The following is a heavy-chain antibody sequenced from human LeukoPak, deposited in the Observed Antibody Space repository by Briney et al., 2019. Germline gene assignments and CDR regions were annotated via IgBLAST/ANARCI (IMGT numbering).Heavy chain of an antibody. Sequence: GGSLRLSCAASGFTFSSYSMSWVRQSPGKGLEWVSSVSASGLSTYYADSVKGRFTISRGNSKNTLYLQMNSLTADDTALYYCARRKVGPTNYYYGVDVWGQGTTVTVSS. J-gene: IGHJ6*02. D-gene: IGHD1-26*01. V-gene: IGHV3-23*01. CDR3: ARRKVGPTNYYYGVDV. CDR1: GFTFSSYS. CDR2: VSASGLST.